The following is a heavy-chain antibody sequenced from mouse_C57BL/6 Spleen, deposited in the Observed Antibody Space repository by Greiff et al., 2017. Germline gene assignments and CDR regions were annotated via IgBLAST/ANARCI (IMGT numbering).Heavy chain of an antibody. D-gene: IGHD2-1*01. CDR1: GFTFSSYA. CDR3: ARDRGNYVWYFYY. V-gene: IGHV5-4*01. Sequence: EVQLQESGGGLVKPGGSLKLSCAASGFTFSSYAMSWVRQTPEKRLEWVATISDGGSYTYYPDNVKGRFTISRDNAKNNLYLQMSHLKSEDTAMYYCARDRGNYVWYFYYWGQGTTLTVSS. J-gene: IGHJ2*01. CDR2: ISDGGSYT.